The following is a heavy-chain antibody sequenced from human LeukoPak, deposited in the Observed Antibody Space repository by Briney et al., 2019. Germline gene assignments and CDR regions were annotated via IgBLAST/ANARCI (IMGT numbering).Heavy chain of an antibody. CDR2: INPNSGGT. CDR3: ARGAAAGTEQEYFQH. Sequence: ASVKVSCKASGDTFTGYYTHWVRQAPGQGLEWMGWINPNSGGTEYAQKFQGRVTMTRDTSISTAYMELSRLRSDDTAVYYCARGAAAGTEQEYFQHWGQGTLVTVSS. D-gene: IGHD6-13*01. V-gene: IGHV1-2*02. J-gene: IGHJ1*01. CDR1: GDTFTGYY.